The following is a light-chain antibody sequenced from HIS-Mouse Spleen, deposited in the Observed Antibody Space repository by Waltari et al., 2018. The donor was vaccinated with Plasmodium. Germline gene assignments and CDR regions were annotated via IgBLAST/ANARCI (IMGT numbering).Light chain of an antibody. CDR2: GAS. Sequence: EIVMTQSPATLSVSPGERATLSCRASQSVSSNLAWYQQKPGQAHRLLIYGASTRATGIPARFSGSVSGTEFTLTISSLQSEDFAVYYCQQYNNWSFTFGPGTKVDIK. J-gene: IGKJ3*01. V-gene: IGKV3-15*01. CDR3: QQYNNWSFT. CDR1: QSVSSN.